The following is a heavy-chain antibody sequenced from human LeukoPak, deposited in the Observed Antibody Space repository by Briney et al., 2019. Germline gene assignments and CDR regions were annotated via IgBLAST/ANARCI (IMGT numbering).Heavy chain of an antibody. CDR3: ARSRGSSSSNWFDP. J-gene: IGHJ5*02. V-gene: IGHV4-34*01. CDR1: GGSFSGYY. Sequence: SGTLSLTCAVYGGSFSGYYWSWIRQPPGKGLEWIGEINHSGSTNYNPSLKSRVTISVDTSKNQFSLKLSSVTAADTAVYYCARSRGSSSSNWFDPWGQGTLVTVSS. D-gene: IGHD6-6*01. CDR2: INHSGST.